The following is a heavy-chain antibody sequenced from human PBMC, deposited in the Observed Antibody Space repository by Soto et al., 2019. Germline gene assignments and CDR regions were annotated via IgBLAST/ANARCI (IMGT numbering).Heavy chain of an antibody. D-gene: IGHD1-1*01. CDR3: AKSLNINWKNWFDP. CDR1: GFTFSSSA. J-gene: IGHJ5*02. CDR2: ISDSGGRT. Sequence: EEQLLESGGGLVQPGASLRLSCAASGFTFSSSAMNWVRQAPGKGLEWVSIISDSGGRTYYADSVRGRFTISRDNSKNTLYLQMNSVIAEDTAVYYCAKSLNINWKNWFDPWGQGTLVTVSS. V-gene: IGHV3-23*01.